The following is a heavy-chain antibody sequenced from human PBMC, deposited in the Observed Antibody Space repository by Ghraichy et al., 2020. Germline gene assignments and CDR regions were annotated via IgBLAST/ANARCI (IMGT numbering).Heavy chain of an antibody. CDR3: AKVREGTSGSDDFDN. CDR2: ISGNGDTT. D-gene: IGHD2-21*02. Sequence: GGSLRLSCAASGFTFRTYAMSWVRQAPGKGLEWVSGISGNGDTTYYADSVKGRFTISRDNSKNTLYLQINSLRADDTAVYYCAKVREGTSGSDDFDNWGQGNLVTGSS. J-gene: IGHJ4*02. V-gene: IGHV3-23*01. CDR1: GFTFRTYA.